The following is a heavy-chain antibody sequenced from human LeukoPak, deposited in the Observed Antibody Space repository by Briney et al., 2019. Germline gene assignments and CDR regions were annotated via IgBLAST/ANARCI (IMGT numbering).Heavy chain of an antibody. D-gene: IGHD5-24*01. V-gene: IGHV3-23*01. CDR2: ISGRGDTI. CDR1: GFTFSTFN. Sequence: GGSLRLSCAASGFTFSTFNMSWVRQAPGKGLEWVSAISGRGDTIFYADSLKGRFTASRDNSKNTLYLQMNSLRAEDTAVYYCAKATMATTYFDYWGQGTLVTVSS. J-gene: IGHJ4*02. CDR3: AKATMATTYFDY.